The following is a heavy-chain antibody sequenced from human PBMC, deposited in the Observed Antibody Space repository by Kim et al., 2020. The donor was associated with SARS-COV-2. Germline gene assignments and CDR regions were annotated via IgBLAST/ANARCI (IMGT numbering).Heavy chain of an antibody. V-gene: IGHV3-21*01. J-gene: IGHJ6*02. D-gene: IGHD6-13*01. CDR3: AREEGGLGIAAKDGMDV. Sequence: GGSLRLSCAASGFTFSSYSMNWVRQAPGKGLEWVSSISSSSSYIYYADSVKGRFTISRDNAKNSLYLQMNSLRAEDTAVYYCAREEGGLGIAAKDGMDVWGQGTTVTVSS. CDR2: ISSSSSYI. CDR1: GFTFSSYS.